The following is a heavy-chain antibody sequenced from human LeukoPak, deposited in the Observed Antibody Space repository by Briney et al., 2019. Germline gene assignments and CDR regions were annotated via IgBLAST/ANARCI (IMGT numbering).Heavy chain of an antibody. CDR3: ARTNYYDSSGYQGAGTYYYGMDV. CDR1: GGTFSSYG. J-gene: IGHJ6*02. D-gene: IGHD3-22*01. Sequence: ASVKVSCKASGGTFSSYGISWVRQTPGQGLGWLGRLIPIFGTANYAQKFQGRVTITADKFTSTAYMEVSSLRSEDTAVYYCARTNYYDSSGYQGAGTYYYGMDVWGQGTTVTVSS. CDR2: LIPIFGTA. V-gene: IGHV1-69*06.